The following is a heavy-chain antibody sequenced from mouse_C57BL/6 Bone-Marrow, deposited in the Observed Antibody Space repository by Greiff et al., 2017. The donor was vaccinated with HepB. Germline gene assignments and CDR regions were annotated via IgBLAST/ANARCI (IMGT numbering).Heavy chain of an antibody. CDR3: ARLPHYDGFAY. V-gene: IGHV1-59*01. D-gene: IGHD2-4*01. J-gene: IGHJ3*01. CDR2: IDPSDSYT. CDR1: GYTFTSYW. Sequence: QVQLKQPGAELVRPGTSVKLSCKASGYTFTSYWMHWVKQRPGQGLEWIGVIDPSDSYTNYNQKFKGKATLTVDTSSSTAYMQLSSLTSEDSAVYYCARLPHYDGFAYWGQGTLVTVSA.